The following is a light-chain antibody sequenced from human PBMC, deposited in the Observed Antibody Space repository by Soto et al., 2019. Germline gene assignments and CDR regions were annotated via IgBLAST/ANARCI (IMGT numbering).Light chain of an antibody. CDR2: GAS. CDR3: QHDPWA. J-gene: IGKJ1*01. V-gene: IGKV3-20*01. Sequence: EIVLTQSPGTLSLSPGERATLSCRASQSVSSIYLAWYQQKPGQAPRLLIYGASSRATGIPDRFSGSRSGTDFTLTISRREPEDFAVYYCQHDPWAVDQGTKVEIK. CDR1: QSVSSIY.